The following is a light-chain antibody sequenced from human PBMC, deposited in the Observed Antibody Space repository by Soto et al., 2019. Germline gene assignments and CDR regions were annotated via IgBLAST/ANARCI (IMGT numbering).Light chain of an antibody. CDR3: QQSFSTPYT. J-gene: IGKJ2*01. Sequence: DIHMTQAPSSLSASVGDSVTITCRASQTINKNLNWYHQKPGQAPNLLIYSASDFQSGVPSRFSGCGSGTEFTLTISGLQPEDFATYYCQQSFSTPYTFGQGTDLQI. V-gene: IGKV1-39*01. CDR1: QTINKN. CDR2: SAS.